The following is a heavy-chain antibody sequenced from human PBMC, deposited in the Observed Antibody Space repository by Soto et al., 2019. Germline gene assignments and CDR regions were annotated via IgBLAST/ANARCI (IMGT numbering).Heavy chain of an antibody. J-gene: IGHJ4*02. CDR1: GGSFSGFF. CDR2: INHSGTT. CDR3: VRGQWLPRGEY. Sequence: SETLSLTCTVSGGSFSGFFWTWIRQPPGKGLEWIGEINHSGTTNYNSSLKNRVTISQDMSENQFSLSLTSLTVADTAVYYCVRGQWLPRGEYWGQGTLVTVSS. V-gene: IGHV4-34*01. D-gene: IGHD6-19*01.